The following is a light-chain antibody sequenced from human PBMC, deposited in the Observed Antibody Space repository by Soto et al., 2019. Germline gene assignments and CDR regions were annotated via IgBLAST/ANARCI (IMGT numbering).Light chain of an antibody. CDR3: SSYTSSSTVV. J-gene: IGLJ2*01. V-gene: IGLV2-14*01. CDR2: EVS. CDR1: SSDVGGYNY. Sequence: QSALTQPASVSGSPGQPVTISCTGTSSDVGGYNYVSWYQQHPGKAPKLMIYEVSTRPSGVSSRFSGSKSGNTASLTISGLQAEDEADYYCSSYTSSSTVVFGGGTKLTVL.